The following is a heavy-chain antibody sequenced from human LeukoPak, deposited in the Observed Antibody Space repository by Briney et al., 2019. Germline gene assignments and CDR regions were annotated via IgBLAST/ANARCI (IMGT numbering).Heavy chain of an antibody. CDR1: GFTFDDYG. CDR2: ITWNSDNI. V-gene: IGHV3-9*03. D-gene: IGHD3-16*01. Sequence: PGGSLRLSCAASGFTFDDYGMSWVRQAPGKGLEWVSGITWNSDNIEYADSVKGRFTISRDNAKNFLYLQMNSLRAKDMALYYCAKGGGGRLIYYYYMDVWGKGTTVTVSS. J-gene: IGHJ6*03. CDR3: AKGGGGRLIYYYYMDV.